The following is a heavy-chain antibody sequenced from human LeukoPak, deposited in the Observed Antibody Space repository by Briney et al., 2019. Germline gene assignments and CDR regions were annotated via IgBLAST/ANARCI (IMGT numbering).Heavy chain of an antibody. CDR3: ASTPYGDYVTY. Sequence: GESLKISCKGSGYTFTSYWIAWVRQMPGKGLEWMGIIYPGDSDTRYSSSFQGQVAISADKSISTAYLQWSSLKASDTAMYYCASTPYGDYVTYWGQGTLVTVSS. CDR2: IYPGDSDT. V-gene: IGHV5-51*01. D-gene: IGHD4-17*01. J-gene: IGHJ4*02. CDR1: GYTFTSYW.